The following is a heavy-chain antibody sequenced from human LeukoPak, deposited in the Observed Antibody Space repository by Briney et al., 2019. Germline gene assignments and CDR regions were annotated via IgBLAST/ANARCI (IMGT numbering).Heavy chain of an antibody. D-gene: IGHD2-15*01. J-gene: IGHJ4*02. CDR2: LYYSGST. V-gene: IGHV4-39*01. CDR3: ARLAYCSGGSCYSYYFDY. CDR1: GGSISSSSYY. Sequence: PSETLSLTCTVSGGSISSSSYYWGWIRQPPGKGLEWIVSLYYSGSTYYNPSLKSRVIISVDTSKNQFSLKLSSVTAAYTAMYYCARLAYCSGGSCYSYYFDYWGQGTLVTVSS.